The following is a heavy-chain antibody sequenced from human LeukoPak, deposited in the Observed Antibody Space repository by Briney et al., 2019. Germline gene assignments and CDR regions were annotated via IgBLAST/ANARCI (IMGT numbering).Heavy chain of an antibody. J-gene: IGHJ4*02. Sequence: GGSLRLSCEASGFTFSNYAMHWVRQAPGKGLEWMVVTSYDGTSKYYADSVKGRFTISRDNAKNSLYLQMNSLRLEDTALYYCAKDNRLKFDWLLLSLGNWGQGTLVTVSS. V-gene: IGHV3-30-3*01. CDR2: TSYDGTSK. CDR3: AKDNRLKFDWLLLSLGN. CDR1: GFTFSNYA. D-gene: IGHD3-9*01.